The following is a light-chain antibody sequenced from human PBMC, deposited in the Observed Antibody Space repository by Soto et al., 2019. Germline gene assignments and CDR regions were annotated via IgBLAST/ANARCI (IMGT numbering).Light chain of an antibody. Sequence: EIVMTQSPVALSVSPGERATLSCRASQAIRSDFAWYQQKPGQAPRLLISDVSTRATGIPARFNCSGSGTEFTLAISSLQFEDFAVYYCHQYNTWPLTFGGGTKVEIK. J-gene: IGKJ4*01. CDR3: HQYNTWPLT. V-gene: IGKV3-15*01. CDR1: QAIRSD. CDR2: DVS.